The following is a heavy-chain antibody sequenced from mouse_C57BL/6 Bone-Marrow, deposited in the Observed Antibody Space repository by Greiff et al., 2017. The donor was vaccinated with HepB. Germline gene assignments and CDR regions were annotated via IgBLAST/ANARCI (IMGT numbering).Heavy chain of an antibody. J-gene: IGHJ4*01. CDR2: IDPENGDT. CDR1: GFNIKDDY. Sequence: LQESGAELVRPGASVKLSCTASGFNIKDDYMHWVKQRPEQGLEWIGWIDPENGDTEYASKFQGKATITADTSSNTAYLQLSSLTSEDTAVYYCTTPYYYAMDYWGQGTSVTVSS. V-gene: IGHV14-4*01. CDR3: TTPYYYAMDY.